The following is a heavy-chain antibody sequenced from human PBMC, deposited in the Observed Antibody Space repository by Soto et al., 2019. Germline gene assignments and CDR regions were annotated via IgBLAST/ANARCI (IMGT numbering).Heavy chain of an antibody. CDR2: TIPIIGTT. J-gene: IGHJ4*02. V-gene: IGHV1-69*01. Sequence: QVQLVQSGAEVKKPGSSVKVSCKASGDTLSTHGISWVRQAPGQGLEWMGGTIPIIGTTDYAEKFQGRVTTTADESTTTSYMELSRLRPDDSAVYYCAAGDRSDTGDHWGQGTLVTVSS. CDR3: AAGDRSDTGDH. D-gene: IGHD5-18*01. CDR1: GDTLSTHG.